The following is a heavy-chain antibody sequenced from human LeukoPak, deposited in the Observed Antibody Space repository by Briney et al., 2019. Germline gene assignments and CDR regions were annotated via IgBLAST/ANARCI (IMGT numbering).Heavy chain of an antibody. V-gene: IGHV3-30*04. CDR1: GFTFSSYA. CDR2: ISYDGSNK. D-gene: IGHD3-10*01. Sequence: QAGGSLRLSCAASGFTFSSYAMHWVRQAPGKGLEWVAVISYDGSNKYYADSVKGRFTISRDNSKNTLYLQMNSLRAEDTAVYYCARDRTGGFDYWGQGTLVTVSS. J-gene: IGHJ4*02. CDR3: ARDRTGGFDY.